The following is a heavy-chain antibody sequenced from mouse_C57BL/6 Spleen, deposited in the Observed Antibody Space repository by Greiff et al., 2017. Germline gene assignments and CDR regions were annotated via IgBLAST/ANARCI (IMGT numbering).Heavy chain of an antibody. CDR3: ARPYYDYDSWYFDV. V-gene: IGHV5-17*01. D-gene: IGHD2-4*01. CDR1: GFTFSDYG. J-gene: IGHJ1*03. Sequence: EVMLVESGGGLVKPGGSLKLSCAASGFTFSDYGMHWVRQAPEQGLEWVAYISSGSSTIYYADTVKGRFTISRDNAKNTLFLQMTSLRSEDTAMYYCARPYYDYDSWYFDVWGTGTTVTVSS. CDR2: ISSGSSTI.